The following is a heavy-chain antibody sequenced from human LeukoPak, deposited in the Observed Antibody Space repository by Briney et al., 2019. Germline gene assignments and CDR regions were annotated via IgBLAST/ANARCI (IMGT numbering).Heavy chain of an antibody. J-gene: IGHJ4*02. V-gene: IGHV4-31*03. CDR2: IYYSEST. Sequence: LSVTCTVSVGFLSRGGCYWSWMRRHPGKGLECLGYIYYSESTYYNPFLKSRVTISVDTSKNQFSQKLSSVTAADTAVYYGARAFNGIVTPCASLFDHWGQGTLVTVSS. CDR3: ARAFNGIVTPCASLFDH. CDR1: VGFLSRGGCY. D-gene: IGHD3-9*01.